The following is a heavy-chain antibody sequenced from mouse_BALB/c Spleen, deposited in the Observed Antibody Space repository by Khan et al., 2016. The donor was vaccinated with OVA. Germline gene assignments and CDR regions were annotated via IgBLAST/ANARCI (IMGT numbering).Heavy chain of an antibody. V-gene: IGHV2-3*01. J-gene: IGHJ4*01. Sequence: QVQLKESGPGLVAPSQSLSITCTVSGFSLSSYGVNWVRQPPGKGLEWLGVIWGDGSTNYHSALTSRLSISKDNSKSQVFLKLNSLQSDDTATYYCAKWGELYAMDYWGQRTSVTVSS. CDR3: AKWGELYAMDY. CDR1: GFSLSSYG. CDR2: IWGDGST.